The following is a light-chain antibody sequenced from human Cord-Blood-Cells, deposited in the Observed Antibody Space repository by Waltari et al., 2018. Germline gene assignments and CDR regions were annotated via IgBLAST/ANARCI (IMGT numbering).Light chain of an antibody. CDR2: DVS. CDR1: SSDVGGYNY. CDR3: SSYTSSSTLV. Sequence: ALTQPASVSGSPGQSITISCTGTSSDVGGYNYVSWYQQHPGKAPKLMIYDVSNRPSGVSNRFSGSKSGNTASLTISGLQAEDEADYYCSSYTSSSTLVFGGGTKLTVL. J-gene: IGLJ2*01. V-gene: IGLV2-14*01.